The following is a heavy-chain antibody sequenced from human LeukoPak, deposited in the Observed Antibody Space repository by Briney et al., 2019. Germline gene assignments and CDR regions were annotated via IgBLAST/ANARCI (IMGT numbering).Heavy chain of an antibody. CDR1: GYTFTSYG. CDR3: ARVRVNWNSLDY. D-gene: IGHD1-7*01. V-gene: IGHV1-18*01. Sequence: ASVKVSCKASGYTFTSYGISWVRQAPGQGLEWMGWISAYNGNTNYAQKLQGRVTMTTDTSTGTAYMELRSLRSDDTAVYYCARVRVNWNSLDYWGQGTLVTVSS. CDR2: ISAYNGNT. J-gene: IGHJ4*02.